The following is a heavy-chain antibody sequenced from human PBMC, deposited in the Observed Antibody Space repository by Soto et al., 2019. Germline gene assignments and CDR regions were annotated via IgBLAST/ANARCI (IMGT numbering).Heavy chain of an antibody. CDR1: GFTFDDYT. CDR2: ISWDGGST. CDR3: AKESSSSWSNWYFDL. J-gene: IGHJ2*01. D-gene: IGHD6-13*01. Sequence: EVQLVESGGVVVQPGGSLRLSCAASGFTFDDYTMHWVRQAPGKGLEWVSLISWDGGSTYYADSVKGRFTISRDKSKNSLYLQMNSLRTEDTALYYCAKESSSSWSNWYFDLWGRGTLVTVSS. V-gene: IGHV3-43*01.